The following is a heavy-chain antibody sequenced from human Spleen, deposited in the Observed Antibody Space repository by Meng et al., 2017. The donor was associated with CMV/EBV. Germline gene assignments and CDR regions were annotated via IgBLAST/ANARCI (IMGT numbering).Heavy chain of an antibody. CDR1: DDSISSFY. Sequence: SETLSLTCTFSDDSISSFYWRWIRQPPGKGLEWIGYIYYSGSTNYNPSLKSRVTISVDTSKNQFSLKLSSVTAADTAVYYCACGSYRGYFDYWGQGTLVTVSS. D-gene: IGHD1-26*01. CDR2: IYYSGST. J-gene: IGHJ4*02. CDR3: ACGSYRGYFDY. V-gene: IGHV4-59*01.